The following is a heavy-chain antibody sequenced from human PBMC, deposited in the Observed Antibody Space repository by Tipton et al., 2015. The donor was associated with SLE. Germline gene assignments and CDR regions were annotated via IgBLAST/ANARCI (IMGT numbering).Heavy chain of an antibody. CDR3: ARDAAAAGYYYYYMDV. D-gene: IGHD6-13*01. V-gene: IGHV4-59*01. CDR1: GGSISSYY. J-gene: IGHJ6*03. Sequence: TLSLTCTVSGGSISSYYWSWIRQPPGKGLEWIGYIYYSGSTNYNPSLKSRVTISVDTSKNQFSLKLSSVTAADTAVYYCARDAAAAGYYYYYMDVWGKGTTVTVSS. CDR2: IYYSGST.